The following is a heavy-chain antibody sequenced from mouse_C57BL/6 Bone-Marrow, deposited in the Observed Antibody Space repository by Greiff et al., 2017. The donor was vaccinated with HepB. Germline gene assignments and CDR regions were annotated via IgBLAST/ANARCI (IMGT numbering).Heavy chain of an antibody. J-gene: IGHJ1*03. CDR2: ISSGGSYT. D-gene: IGHD1-1*01. V-gene: IGHV5-6*01. CDR1: GFTFSSYG. CDR3: ARHCRIYSQ. Sequence: VQLKQSGGDLVKPGGSLKLSCAASGFTFSSYGMSWVRQTPDKRLEWVATISSGGSYTYYPDSVKGRFTISRDNAKNTLYLQMSSLKSEDTAMYYGARHCRIYSQWGTGTTVTVSS.